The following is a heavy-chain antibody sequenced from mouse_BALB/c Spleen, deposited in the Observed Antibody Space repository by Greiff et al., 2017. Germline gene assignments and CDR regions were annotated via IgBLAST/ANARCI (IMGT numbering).Heavy chain of an antibody. Sequence: EVHLVESGGGLVKPGGSLKLSCAASGFTFSDYYMYWVRQTPEKRLEWVATISDGGSYTYYPDSVKGRFTISRDNAKNNLYLQMSSLKSEDTAMYYCARALYDYDYAMDYWGQGTSVTVSS. D-gene: IGHD2-4*01. CDR2: ISDGGSYT. CDR3: ARALYDYDYAMDY. J-gene: IGHJ4*01. CDR1: GFTFSDYY. V-gene: IGHV5-4*02.